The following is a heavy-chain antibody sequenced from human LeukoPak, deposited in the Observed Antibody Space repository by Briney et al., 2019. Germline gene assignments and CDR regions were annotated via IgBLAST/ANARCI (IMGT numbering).Heavy chain of an antibody. J-gene: IGHJ4*02. D-gene: IGHD5-12*01. Sequence: ASVKVSCKASGYTFTGYYMHWVRQAPGQGLEWMGWINPNSGCTAYGQTFQGRVTMARDTSISTAYMELSSLTSDDTAVYYCSRGRADGYSGYDFGDYWGQGTLVTVSS. CDR2: INPNSGCT. CDR1: GYTFTGYY. V-gene: IGHV1-2*02. CDR3: SRGRADGYSGYDFGDY.